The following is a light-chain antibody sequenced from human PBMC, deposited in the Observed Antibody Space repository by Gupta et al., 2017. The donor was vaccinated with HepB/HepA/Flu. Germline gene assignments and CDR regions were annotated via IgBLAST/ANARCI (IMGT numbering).Light chain of an antibody. CDR2: NDG. CDR1: NIGSKS. Sequence: SYVLTQPPSLSVAPGKTARITCGGNNIGSKSVHWYQQKPGQAPVLVLYNDGDRPSGIPERFSGSKSGNTTTLTISRVEAGDEADYSCQVWDISSDHRVFGGGTKLTVL. J-gene: IGLJ2*01. V-gene: IGLV3-21*03. CDR3: QVWDISSDHRV.